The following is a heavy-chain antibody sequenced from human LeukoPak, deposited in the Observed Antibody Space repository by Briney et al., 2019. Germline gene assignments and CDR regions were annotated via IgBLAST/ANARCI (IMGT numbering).Heavy chain of an antibody. D-gene: IGHD2-21*02. Sequence: GGSLRLSCAASGFTFSSYAMHWVRQAPGKGLEWVAHINPDGRDTYYVDSVKGRFTISRDNAQNSMYLQMNSLRVEDTAVYYCATWGDTTAEYFQRWGQGTLVTVSS. CDR2: INPDGRDT. CDR3: ATWGDTTAEYFQR. CDR1: GFTFSSYA. V-gene: IGHV3-7*01. J-gene: IGHJ1*01.